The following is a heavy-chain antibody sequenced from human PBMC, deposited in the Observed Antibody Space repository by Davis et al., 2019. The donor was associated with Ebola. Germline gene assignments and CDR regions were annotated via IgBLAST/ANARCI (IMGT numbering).Heavy chain of an antibody. V-gene: IGHV3-15*01. CDR2: INSKIAGGTT. D-gene: IGHD1-1*01. J-gene: IGHJ3*01. CDR1: GFTFSNAW. Sequence: GESLKISCAASGFTFSNAWMTWVRQAAGKGLEWVGRINSKIAGGTTDYAAPVKGRFTISRDDSKNTLYLQMNNLQTEDTAVYYFTTEEATSGTTKNAFDSWGQGTMVTVSS. CDR3: TTEEATSGTTKNAFDS.